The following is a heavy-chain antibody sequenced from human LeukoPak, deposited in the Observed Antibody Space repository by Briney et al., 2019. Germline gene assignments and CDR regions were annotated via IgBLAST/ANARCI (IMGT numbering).Heavy chain of an antibody. D-gene: IGHD2-15*01. J-gene: IGHJ4*02. V-gene: IGHV3-21*01. CDR2: ISSSSSYI. Sequence: GGSLRLSCAASGFTFSGYIMNWVRQAPGKGLEWVSSISSSSSYIYYADSVKGRFTISRDNAKNSLYLQMNSLRAEDTAVYYCARDRGYCSGGSCYGTYFDYWGQGTLVTVSS. CDR1: GFTFSGYI. CDR3: ARDRGYCSGGSCYGTYFDY.